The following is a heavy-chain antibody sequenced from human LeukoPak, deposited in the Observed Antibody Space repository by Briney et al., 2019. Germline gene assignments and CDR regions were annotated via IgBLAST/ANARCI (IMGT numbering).Heavy chain of an antibody. CDR3: ARHAYSSSRPEYYYMDV. J-gene: IGHJ6*03. D-gene: IGHD6-13*01. CDR2: IYYSGST. CDR1: GGSISSSSYY. V-gene: IGHV4-39*01. Sequence: SETLSLTCTVSGGSISSSSYYWGWIRQPPGKGLEWIGSIYYSGSTYYNPSLKSRVTISVDTSKNQFSLKLSSVTAADTAVYYCARHAYSSSRPEYYYMDVWGKGTTVTVSS.